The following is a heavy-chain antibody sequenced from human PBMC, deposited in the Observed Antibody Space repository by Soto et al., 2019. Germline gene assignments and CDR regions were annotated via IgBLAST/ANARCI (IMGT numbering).Heavy chain of an antibody. CDR1: GFSFSDYS. CDR2: IDLSGTKT. J-gene: IGHJ4*02. D-gene: IGHD2-15*01. V-gene: IGHV3-23*03. CDR3: TKDRVPDGIYSFDY. Sequence: GGSLRLSCAASGFSFSDYSMNWVRQAPGKGLEWVSFIDLSGTKTYYRDSVKGRFTIFKDKSINTVYLQMNSLTVEDAAVYYCTKDRVPDGIYSFDYCGQVPLVTVSS.